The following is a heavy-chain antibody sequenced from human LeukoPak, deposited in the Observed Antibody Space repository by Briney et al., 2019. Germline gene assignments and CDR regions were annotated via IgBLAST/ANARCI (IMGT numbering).Heavy chain of an antibody. V-gene: IGHV3-74*01. J-gene: IGHJ4*02. Sequence: GGSLRLSCAASGFTFSSYWLHWVRQVPGKGLVWVSRINSDGRSTNYADSVKGRFTISRDNTKNTLYLQMNSLRVEDTAVYYCARDQLYCSGGICYFEYWGQGTLVTVSS. CDR2: INSDGRST. D-gene: IGHD2-15*01. CDR1: GFTFSSYW. CDR3: ARDQLYCSGGICYFEY.